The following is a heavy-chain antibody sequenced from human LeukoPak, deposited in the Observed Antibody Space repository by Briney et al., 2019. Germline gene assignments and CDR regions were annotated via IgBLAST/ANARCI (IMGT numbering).Heavy chain of an antibody. CDR2: MNPNSGNT. CDR3: ARGDYSNPGGDWFDP. Sequence: ASVKVSCKASGYTFTSYDINWVRQATGQGLEWMGWMNPNSGNTGYAQKFQGRVTMTRNTSISTAYMEQSSLRSEDTAVYYCARGDYSNPGGDWFDPWGQGTLVTVSS. J-gene: IGHJ5*02. CDR1: GYTFTSYD. D-gene: IGHD4-11*01. V-gene: IGHV1-8*01.